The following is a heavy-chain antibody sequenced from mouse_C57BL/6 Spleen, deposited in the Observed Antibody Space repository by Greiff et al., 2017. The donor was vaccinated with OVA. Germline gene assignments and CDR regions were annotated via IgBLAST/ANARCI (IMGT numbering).Heavy chain of an antibody. J-gene: IGHJ1*03. D-gene: IGHD1-1*01. Sequence: VQLKESGPELVKPGASVKISCKASGYSFTGYYMNWVKQSPEKSLEWIGEINPSTGGTTYNQKFKAKATLTVDKSSSTAYMQLKSLTSEDSAVYYCARWNYGSSHWYFDVWGTGTTVTVSS. CDR3: ARWNYGSSHWYFDV. CDR1: GYSFTGYY. V-gene: IGHV1-42*01. CDR2: INPSTGGT.